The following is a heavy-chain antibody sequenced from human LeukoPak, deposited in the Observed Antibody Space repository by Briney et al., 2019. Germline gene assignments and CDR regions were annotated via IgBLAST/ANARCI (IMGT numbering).Heavy chain of an antibody. CDR2: THYTGGT. J-gene: IGHJ4*02. V-gene: IGHV4-31*03. Sequence: SETLSLTCTVSGGSITSGAYYWSWIRQHPGRGLEWIGYTHYTGGTYYDPSLMSRVLISVDASENQFSLNLNSVTAADTAVYFCYGSGYWGQGTLVTVSS. D-gene: IGHD3-10*01. CDR3: YGSGY. CDR1: GGSITSGAYY.